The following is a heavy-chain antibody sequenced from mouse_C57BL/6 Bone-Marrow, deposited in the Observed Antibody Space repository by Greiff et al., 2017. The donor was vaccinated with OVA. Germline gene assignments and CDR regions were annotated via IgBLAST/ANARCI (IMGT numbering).Heavy chain of an antibody. CDR2: IDPENGDT. Sequence: EVQLQQSGAELVRPGASVKLSCTASGFNIKDDYMHWVKQRPEQGLEWIGWIDPENGDTEYASKFQGKATITADTSSNTAYLQLSSLTSEDTAVYYCTTWYYLDYWGQGTTLTVSS. CDR3: TTWYYLDY. CDR1: GFNIKDDY. J-gene: IGHJ2*01. V-gene: IGHV14-4*01.